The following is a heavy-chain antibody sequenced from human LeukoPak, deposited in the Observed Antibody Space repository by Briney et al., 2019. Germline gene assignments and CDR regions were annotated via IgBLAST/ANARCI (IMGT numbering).Heavy chain of an antibody. CDR3: ARAGDSSGYSDY. D-gene: IGHD3-22*01. J-gene: IGHJ4*02. CDR2: INHSGST. V-gene: IGHV4-34*01. CDR1: GGSFSGYY. Sequence: SETLSLTCAVYGGSFSGYYWRWLRQPPGKGMEWIGEINHSGSTNYNPSLKSRVTISVDTSKNQFSLKLSSVTAADTAVYYCARAGDSSGYSDYWGQGTLVTVSS.